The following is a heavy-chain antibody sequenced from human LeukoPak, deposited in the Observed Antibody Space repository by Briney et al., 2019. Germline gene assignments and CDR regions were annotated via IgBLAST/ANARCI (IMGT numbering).Heavy chain of an antibody. Sequence: SETLSLTCTVSGYSISSGYFWGWIRQPPGKGLEWIGSFYHSGITYYNPSLKSRVTISVEMSKNQFSLKLSSVTAADTAVYYCATETKLYSSGWYGWGAFDIWGQGTMVTVSS. CDR2: FYHSGIT. J-gene: IGHJ3*02. CDR3: ATETKLYSSGWYGWGAFDI. V-gene: IGHV4-38-2*02. CDR1: GYSISSGYF. D-gene: IGHD6-19*01.